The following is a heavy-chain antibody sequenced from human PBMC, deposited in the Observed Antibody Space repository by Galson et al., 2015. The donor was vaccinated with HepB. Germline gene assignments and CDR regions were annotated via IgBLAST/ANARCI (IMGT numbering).Heavy chain of an antibody. CDR3: AKDGSFAVITNYFHF. CDR1: GFKFNNYW. J-gene: IGHJ4*02. D-gene: IGHD3-16*01. CDR2: IKRDGSEI. V-gene: IGHV3-7*03. Sequence: SLRLSCAASGFKFNNYWMNWVRQAPGKGLEWVANIKRDGSEIFYVDSVKGRFTISRDNAKNSLYLQMNSLRAEDTALYYCAKDGSFAVITNYFHFWGRGTQVTVSS.